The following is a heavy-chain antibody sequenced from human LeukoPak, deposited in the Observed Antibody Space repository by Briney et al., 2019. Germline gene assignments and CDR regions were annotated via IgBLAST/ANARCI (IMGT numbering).Heavy chain of an antibody. CDR3: ARAIRAPGTPENAFDI. Sequence: GGSLRLSCAASGFTFSNYEMHWVRQAPGKGLEWVSYISSSGSDIYYADSVKGRLTISRDNSQSTLYLHMNSLSTEDTALYYCARAIRAPGTPENAFDIWGQGTMVTVSS. V-gene: IGHV3-48*03. CDR1: GFTFSNYE. J-gene: IGHJ3*02. CDR2: ISSSGSDI. D-gene: IGHD6-13*01.